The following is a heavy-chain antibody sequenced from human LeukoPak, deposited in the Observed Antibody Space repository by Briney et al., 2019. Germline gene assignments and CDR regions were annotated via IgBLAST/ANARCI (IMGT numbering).Heavy chain of an antibody. CDR1: GYTFTSYG. V-gene: IGHV1-18*01. CDR3: ASSSGAYYDFWSGSFDAFDI. CDR2: ISAYNGNT. D-gene: IGHD3-3*01. Sequence: GASVKVSCKASGYTFTSYGISWVRQAPGQGLEWMGWISAYNGNTNYTQKLQGRVTMTTDTSTSTAYMELRSLRSDDTAVYYCASSSGAYYDFWSGSFDAFDIWGQGTMVTVSS. J-gene: IGHJ3*02.